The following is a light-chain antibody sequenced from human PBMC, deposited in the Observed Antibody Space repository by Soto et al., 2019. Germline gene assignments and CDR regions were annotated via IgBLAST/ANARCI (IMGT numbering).Light chain of an antibody. CDR2: AAS. CDR3: QQINSYPIT. J-gene: IGKJ5*01. V-gene: IGKV1-9*01. CDR1: QGINSY. Sequence: DIQLTQSPSFLSASVGDRVTITCRASQGINSYLAWYQQKPGKVPKLLIYAASTLQSGVPSRFSGSESGTEFTLTISSLQPEDFATYYCQQINSYPITFGQGTRLEI.